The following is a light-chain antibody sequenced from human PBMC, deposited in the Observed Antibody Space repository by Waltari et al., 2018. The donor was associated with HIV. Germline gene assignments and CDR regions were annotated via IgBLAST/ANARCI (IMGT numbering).Light chain of an antibody. CDR2: WAS. V-gene: IGKV4-1*01. CDR1: QSLLYSSNNKNY. Sequence: DIVMTQSPGSLAVSLGERATINCKSSQSLLYSSNNKNYLAWYQQKPGQPPKLLIYWASTRQSGVPDRFSGSGSGTDFTLSISSLQAEDVAVYYCQQYYGSPFTFGPGTKVDIK. J-gene: IGKJ3*01. CDR3: QQYYGSPFT.